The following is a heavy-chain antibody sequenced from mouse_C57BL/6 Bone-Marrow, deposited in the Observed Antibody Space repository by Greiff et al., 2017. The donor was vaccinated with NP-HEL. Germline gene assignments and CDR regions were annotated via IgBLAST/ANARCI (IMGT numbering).Heavy chain of an antibody. CDR2: IDPSDSYS. Sequence: VQLQQPGAELVRPGTSVKLSCKASGYTFTSYWMHWVKQRPGQGLEWIGVIDPSDSYSNYNQKFKGKATLTVDPSSRTAYMQLSSLTSEDSAVYYCARAFTTVVAPHWYFDVWGTGTTVTVPS. CDR3: ARAFTTVVAPHWYFDV. CDR1: GYTFTSYW. J-gene: IGHJ1*03. V-gene: IGHV1-59*01. D-gene: IGHD1-1*01.